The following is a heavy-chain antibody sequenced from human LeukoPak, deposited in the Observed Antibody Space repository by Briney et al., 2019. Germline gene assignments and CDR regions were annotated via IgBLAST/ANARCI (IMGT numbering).Heavy chain of an antibody. CDR1: GYTLTELS. V-gene: IGHV1-18*01. J-gene: IGHJ4*02. CDR2: ISAYNGNT. D-gene: IGHD6-13*01. Sequence: ASVKVSCKVSGYTLTELSMHWVRQAPGKGLEWMGWISAYNGNTNYAQKLQGRVTMTTDTSTSTAYMELRSLRSDDTVVYYCARSIAAAGPGEGWGQGTLVTVSS. CDR3: ARSIAAAGPGEG.